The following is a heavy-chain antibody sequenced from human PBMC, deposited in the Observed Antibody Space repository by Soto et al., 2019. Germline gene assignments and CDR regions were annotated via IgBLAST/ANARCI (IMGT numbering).Heavy chain of an antibody. V-gene: IGHV4-34*01. J-gene: IGHJ6*02. CDR1: GGSFSGYF. Sequence: KPSETPSLTCAVYGGSFSGYFWNWVRQPPGKGLEWIGEINHSGSTKYNPSLKSRVTLSVDTSKNQFSLRVFSVTAADTAVYYCARDLSGYYYGMDVWGQGTTVTVSS. CDR3: ARDLSGYYYGMDV. CDR2: INHSGST.